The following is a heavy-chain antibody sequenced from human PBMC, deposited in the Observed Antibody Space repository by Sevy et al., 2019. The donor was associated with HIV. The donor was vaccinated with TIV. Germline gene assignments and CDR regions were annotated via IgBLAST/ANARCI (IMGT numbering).Heavy chain of an antibody. CDR3: ARAQPLYCSSTSCYSHGMDV. D-gene: IGHD2-2*01. V-gene: IGHV3-30-3*01. CDR2: ISYDGSNK. CDR1: GFTFSSYA. J-gene: IGHJ6*02. Sequence: GGSLRLSCAASGFTFSSYAMHWVRQAPGKGLEWVAVISYDGSNKYYADSVKGRFTISRDNSKNTLYLQMNSVRAEDTAEYYCARAQPLYCSSTSCYSHGMDVWGQGTTVTVSS.